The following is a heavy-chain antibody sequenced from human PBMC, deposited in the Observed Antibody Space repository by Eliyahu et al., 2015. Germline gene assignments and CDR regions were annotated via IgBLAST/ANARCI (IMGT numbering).Heavy chain of an antibody. V-gene: IGHV4-34*01. Sequence: QVQLQQWGAGLLKPSETLSLTCAVYGGSFSGYYWSWIRQPPGKGLEWIGEINHSGSTNYNPSXKSRVTISVDTSKNQFSLKLSSVTAADTAVYYCARILPYDILTGYYFDYWGQGTLVTVSS. CDR1: GGSFSGYY. CDR2: INHSGST. CDR3: ARILPYDILTGYYFDY. J-gene: IGHJ4*02. D-gene: IGHD3-9*01.